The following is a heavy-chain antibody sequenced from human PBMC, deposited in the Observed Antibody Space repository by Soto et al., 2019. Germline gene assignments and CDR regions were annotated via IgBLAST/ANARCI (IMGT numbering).Heavy chain of an antibody. CDR3: ARKVIVVIPGSGDWFDP. J-gene: IGHJ5*02. Sequence: SETLSLTCAVSGGSISSSNWWSWVRQPPGKGLEWIGEIYHSGSTNYNPSLKSRVTISVDKSKNQFSLKLSSVTAADTAVYYCARKVIVVIPGSGDWFDPWGQGTQVTVSS. V-gene: IGHV4-4*02. CDR2: IYHSGST. D-gene: IGHD3-22*01. CDR1: GGSISSSNW.